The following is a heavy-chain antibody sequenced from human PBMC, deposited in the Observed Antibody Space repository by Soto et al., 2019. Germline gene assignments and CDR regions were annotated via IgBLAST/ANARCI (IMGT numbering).Heavy chain of an antibody. D-gene: IGHD3-3*01. CDR2: IIPILGIA. CDR3: ARDKAYYDFWSGYYGAFDI. CDR1: GGTFSSYT. J-gene: IGHJ3*02. V-gene: IGHV1-69*04. Sequence: ASVKVSCKASGGTFSSYTISWVRQAPGQGLEWMGRIIPILGIANYAQKFQGRVTITADKSTSTAYMELSSLRSEDTAVYYCARDKAYYDFWSGYYGAFDIWGQGTMVTVSS.